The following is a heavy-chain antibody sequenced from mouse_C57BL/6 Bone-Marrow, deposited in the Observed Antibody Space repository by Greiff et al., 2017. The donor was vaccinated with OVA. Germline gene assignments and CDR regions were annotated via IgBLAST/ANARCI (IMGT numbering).Heavy chain of an antibody. Sequence: DVKLVESGGGLVQPGGSLKLSCAASGFTFSDYYMYWVRQTPEKRLEWVAYISNGGGSTYYPDTVKGRFTISRDNAKNTLYLQMSRLKSEDTAMYYCARHSSYYYGSSYGYFDVWGTGTTVTVSS. CDR1: GFTFSDYY. V-gene: IGHV5-12*01. D-gene: IGHD1-1*01. CDR2: ISNGGGST. J-gene: IGHJ1*03. CDR3: ARHSSYYYGSSYGYFDV.